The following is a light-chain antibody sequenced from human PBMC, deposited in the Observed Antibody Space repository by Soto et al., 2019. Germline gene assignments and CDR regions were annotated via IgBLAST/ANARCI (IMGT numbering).Light chain of an antibody. CDR2: GAS. V-gene: IGKV3-20*01. Sequence: EIVLTQSPGTLSLSPWERATLSCRASQSVDSKDLAWYQQKPGQAPRILIFGASNRATGIPDRFSGSGSGTDFTLTISRLEPGDFAVYYCQQYGYSSWTFGQGTKVDI. CDR3: QQYGYSSWT. J-gene: IGKJ1*01. CDR1: QSVDSKD.